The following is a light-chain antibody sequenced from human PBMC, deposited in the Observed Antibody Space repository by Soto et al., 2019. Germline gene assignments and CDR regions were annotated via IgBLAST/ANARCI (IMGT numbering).Light chain of an antibody. CDR2: DVS. CDR3: CSYTNSNTYV. V-gene: IGLV2-14*03. CDR1: SSDIGGYNY. Sequence: QSALTQPASVSGSPGQSIPISCTGTSSDIGGYNYVSWYQQHPGKAPKLMIYDVSNRPSGVSNRFSGSKSGNTASLTISGLQAEDEADYYCCSYTNSNTYVFGTGTKLTVL. J-gene: IGLJ1*01.